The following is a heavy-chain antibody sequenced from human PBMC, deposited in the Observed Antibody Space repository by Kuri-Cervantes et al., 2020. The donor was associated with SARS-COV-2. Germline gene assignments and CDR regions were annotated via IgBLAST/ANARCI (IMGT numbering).Heavy chain of an antibody. V-gene: IGHV3-21*01. D-gene: IGHD6-13*01. CDR3: ARGGYSSSWYSDY. J-gene: IGHJ4*02. CDR1: GFTFSSYS. Sequence: GGSLRLPCAASGFTFSSYSMNWVRQAPGKGLEWVSSISSSSSYIYYADSVKGRFTISRDNAKNSLYLQMNSLRAEDTAVYYCARGGYSSSWYSDYWGQGTLVTVSS. CDR2: ISSSSSYI.